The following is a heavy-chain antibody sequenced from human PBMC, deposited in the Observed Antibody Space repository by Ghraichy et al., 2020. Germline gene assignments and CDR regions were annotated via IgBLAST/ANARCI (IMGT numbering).Heavy chain of an antibody. D-gene: IGHD3-10*01. V-gene: IGHV4-34*01. CDR3: ARASGWADL. J-gene: IGHJ5*02. CDR1: GGSLKTYF. Sequence: SQTLSLTCGVHGGSLKTYFWRWIRQSPGKGPEWIGEITPSGITYYSPSLNNRVTISTDPSKNEVSLTLTSVTAADTAVYYCARASGWADLWGQGTLVTVSS. CDR2: ITPSGIT.